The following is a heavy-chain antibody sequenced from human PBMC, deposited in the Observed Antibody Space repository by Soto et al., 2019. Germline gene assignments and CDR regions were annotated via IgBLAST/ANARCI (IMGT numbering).Heavy chain of an antibody. J-gene: IGHJ5*02. Sequence: ASVKVSCKASGYTFTSYDINWLRQATGQGLEWMGWMNPNSGNTGYAQKFQGRVTMTRNTSISTAYMELSSLRSEDTAVYYCARGPGRYCSSTSCPLPFDPWGQGTLVTVSS. CDR3: ARGPGRYCSSTSCPLPFDP. CDR2: MNPNSGNT. D-gene: IGHD2-2*01. V-gene: IGHV1-8*01. CDR1: GYTFTSYD.